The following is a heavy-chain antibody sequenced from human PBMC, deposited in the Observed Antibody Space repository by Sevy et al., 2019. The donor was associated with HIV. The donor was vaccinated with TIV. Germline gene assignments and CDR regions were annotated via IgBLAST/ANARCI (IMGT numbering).Heavy chain of an antibody. Sequence: GGSLRLSCAASGFTFSSYSMSWVRQTPGKGLQWVASISGLSNYIYYAVSLKGRFTISRDNAKNSLYLQMNSLRAEDTALYYCARDATWDAFDIWGPGTMVTVSS. CDR3: ARDATWDAFDI. V-gene: IGHV3-21*01. CDR1: GFTFSSYS. J-gene: IGHJ3*02. CDR2: ISGLSNYI.